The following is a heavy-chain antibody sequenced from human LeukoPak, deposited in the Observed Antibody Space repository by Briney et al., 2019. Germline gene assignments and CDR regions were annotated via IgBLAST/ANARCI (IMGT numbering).Heavy chain of an antibody. Sequence: GESLKISCKGSGYSFTSYWIGWERQMPGKGLEWMGIIYPGDSDTRYSPSFQGQVTISADKSISTAYLQWSSLKASDTAMYYCARQGCSSTSCAPYYYYYGMDVWGQGTTVTVSS. D-gene: IGHD2-2*01. CDR2: IYPGDSDT. CDR3: ARQGCSSTSCAPYYYYYGMDV. V-gene: IGHV5-51*01. J-gene: IGHJ6*02. CDR1: GYSFTSYW.